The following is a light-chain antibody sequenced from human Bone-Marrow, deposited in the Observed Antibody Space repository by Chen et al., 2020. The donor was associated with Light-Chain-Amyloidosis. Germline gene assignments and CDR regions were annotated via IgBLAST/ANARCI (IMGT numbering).Light chain of an antibody. Sequence: SYELTQPPSVSVSPGQTARLTCSGDDLPTKYAYWYQQKPGQAPVLVIHRDTERPSGISERFSGSSSGTTATLTISGVQAEDEADYNCQSADSSGNYEVIFGGGTKLTVL. CDR3: QSADSSGNYEVI. CDR2: RDT. V-gene: IGLV3-25*03. CDR1: DLPTKY. J-gene: IGLJ2*01.